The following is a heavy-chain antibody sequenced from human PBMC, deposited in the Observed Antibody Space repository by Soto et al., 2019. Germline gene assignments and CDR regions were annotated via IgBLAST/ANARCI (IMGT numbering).Heavy chain of an antibody. J-gene: IGHJ5*01. D-gene: IGHD6-13*01. V-gene: IGHV1-69*01. CDR1: GGTFSRYA. CDR3: ARASIHGSSWYFLFDP. Sequence: QVQLVQSGAEVRKPGSSVKVSCKASGGTFSRYAINWVRQAPGQGLEWMGGIIPMFGTTNYAQKFKGRVTITADEYTSTVYMELNTLRTEDAAVYYCARASIHGSSWYFLFDPWGQGTLVTVSS. CDR2: IIPMFGTT.